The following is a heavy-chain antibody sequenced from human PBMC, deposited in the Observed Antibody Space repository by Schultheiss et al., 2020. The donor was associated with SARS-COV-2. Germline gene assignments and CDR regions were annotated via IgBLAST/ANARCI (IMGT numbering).Heavy chain of an antibody. D-gene: IGHD4-23*01. CDR1: GGSISSGGYY. V-gene: IGHV4-31*03. Sequence: LRLSCTVSGGSISSGGYYWSWIRQHPGKGLEWIGYIYYSGSTYYNPSLKSRVTISVDTSKNQFSLKLSSVTAADTAVYYCARGVGLRWYGRLFDYWGQGTLVTVSS. J-gene: IGHJ4*02. CDR3: ARGVGLRWYGRLFDY. CDR2: IYYSGST.